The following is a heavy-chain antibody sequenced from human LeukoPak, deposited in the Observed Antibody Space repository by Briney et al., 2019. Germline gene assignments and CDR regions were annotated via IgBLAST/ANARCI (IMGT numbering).Heavy chain of an antibody. CDR1: GGSISSSSYY. D-gene: IGHD5-12*01. CDR2: IYYSGST. J-gene: IGHJ5*02. CDR3: ARHFRGDNWFDP. V-gene: IGHV4-39*01. Sequence: PSETLSLTCTVSGGSISSSSYYWGWIRQPPGKGLEWIGSIYYSGSTYYNPSLKSRVTISVDTSKNQFSLKLSSVTAADTAVYYCARHFRGDNWFDPWGQGTLVTVSS.